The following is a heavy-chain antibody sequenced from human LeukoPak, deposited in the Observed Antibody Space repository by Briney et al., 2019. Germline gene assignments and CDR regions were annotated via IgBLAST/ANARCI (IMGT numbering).Heavy chain of an antibody. V-gene: IGHV3-33*01. J-gene: IGHJ5*02. Sequence: GGSLRLSCTASGFTFSSYGMHWVRQAPGKGLEWVAVIWYDGSNKYYADSVKGRFTISRDNSKNTLYLQMNSLRAEDTAVYYCARPYCSRTSCPLGNWFDPWGQGTLVTVSS. CDR2: IWYDGSNK. CDR3: ARPYCSRTSCPLGNWFDP. CDR1: GFTFSSYG. D-gene: IGHD2-2*01.